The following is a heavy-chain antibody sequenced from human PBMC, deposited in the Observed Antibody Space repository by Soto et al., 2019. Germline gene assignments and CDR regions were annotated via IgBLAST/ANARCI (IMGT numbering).Heavy chain of an antibody. Sequence: EVQLLESGGGLVQPGGSLRLSCAVSGFTFSSHAISWVRQAPGKGLECVSSITGSGDSTYYADSVKGRFTISRDKSKSTLYLQMNSLRAEDTAVYYCAKDLQFSGWLSAQTFDYWGQGTQVTVSS. V-gene: IGHV3-23*01. J-gene: IGHJ4*02. CDR2: ITGSGDST. CDR3: AKDLQFSGWLSAQTFDY. D-gene: IGHD6-19*01. CDR1: GFTFSSHA.